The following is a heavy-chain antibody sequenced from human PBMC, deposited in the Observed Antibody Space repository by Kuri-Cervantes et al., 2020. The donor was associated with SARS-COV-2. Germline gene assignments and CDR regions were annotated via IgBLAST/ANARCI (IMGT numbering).Heavy chain of an antibody. V-gene: IGHV4-4*02. Sequence: GSLRLSCAVSGGSISSSNWWSWVRQPPGKGLEWIGEIYHSGSTNYNPSLKSRVTISVDKSKNQFSLKLSSVTAADTAVYYCVRDGDHWNFDYWGQGTLVTVSS. J-gene: IGHJ4*02. D-gene: IGHD1-1*01. CDR3: VRDGDHWNFDY. CDR2: IYHSGST. CDR1: GGSISSSNW.